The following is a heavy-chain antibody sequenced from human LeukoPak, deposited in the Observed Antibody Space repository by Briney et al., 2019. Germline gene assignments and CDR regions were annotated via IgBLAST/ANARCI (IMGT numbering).Heavy chain of an antibody. CDR1: GFTFSSYA. J-gene: IGHJ4*02. CDR2: ISYDGSNK. V-gene: IGHV3-30*01. Sequence: GGSLRLSCAASGFTFSSYAMHWVRQAPGRGLEWVAVISYDGSNKYYADSVKGRFTISRDNSKNTLYLQMNSLRAEDTAVYYCARAASPGSEPFDYWGQGTLVTVSS. D-gene: IGHD1-14*01. CDR3: ARAASPGSEPFDY.